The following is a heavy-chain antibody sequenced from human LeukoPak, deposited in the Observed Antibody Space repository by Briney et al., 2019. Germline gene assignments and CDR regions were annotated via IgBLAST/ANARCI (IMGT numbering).Heavy chain of an antibody. V-gene: IGHV4-38-2*02. J-gene: IGHJ4*02. Sequence: PSETLSLTCAVSDYSISSAYYWGWIRQPPGKGLEWIGSIYHSGSTDYNPSLKSRVTISVDTSKNQFSLKLRSVTAADTAVYYCARDQAYCAGDCYFDFWGQGTLVTVSS. CDR1: DYSISSAYY. CDR3: ARDQAYCAGDCYFDF. D-gene: IGHD2-21*02. CDR2: IYHSGST.